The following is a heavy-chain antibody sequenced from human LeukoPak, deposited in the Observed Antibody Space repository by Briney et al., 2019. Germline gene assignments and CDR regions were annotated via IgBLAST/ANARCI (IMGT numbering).Heavy chain of an antibody. CDR1: GASISIYY. CDR2: ISDSGST. J-gene: IGHJ6*02. Sequence: SETLSLTCPVSGASISIYYWSCVRQPPGKGLEWIGYISDSGSTNYNPSLRSRVTISVDKSKNQFSLKLSSVTAADTAVYYCASIDYYGSGTVDVWGQGTTVTVSS. D-gene: IGHD3-10*01. V-gene: IGHV4-59*01. CDR3: ASIDYYGSGTVDV.